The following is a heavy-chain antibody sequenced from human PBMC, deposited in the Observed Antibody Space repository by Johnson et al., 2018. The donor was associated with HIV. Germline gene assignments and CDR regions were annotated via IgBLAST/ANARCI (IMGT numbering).Heavy chain of an antibody. D-gene: IGHD3-10*01. J-gene: IGHJ3*02. V-gene: IGHV3-33*06. CDR1: GFTFSSYA. CDR2: IWFDGSNK. Sequence: QVQLLESGGGLVQPGGSLRLSCAASGFTFSSYAMHWVRQAPGKGLEWVAVIWFDGSNKYYADSVKGLFTISRDNSKNTLYLQMNSLRAEDTAVYYCAKEAITMEVDIWGQGTTVTVSS. CDR3: AKEAITMEVDI.